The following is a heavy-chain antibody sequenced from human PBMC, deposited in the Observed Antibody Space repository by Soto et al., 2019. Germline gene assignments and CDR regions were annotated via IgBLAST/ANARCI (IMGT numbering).Heavy chain of an antibody. CDR2: VSTSGNV. D-gene: IGHD3-3*01. CDR3: ARDNNDFWSLYPLAFDY. J-gene: IGHJ4*02. Sequence: SETLSLTCTFSCGSLTKYYWSWIRQPAGKGLEWIGRVSTSGNVVSKASLRSRLTMSVDTSKNQFSLRLTSVTAADTAVYYCARDNNDFWSLYPLAFDYWGQGALVTVSS. CDR1: CGSLTKYY. V-gene: IGHV4-4*07.